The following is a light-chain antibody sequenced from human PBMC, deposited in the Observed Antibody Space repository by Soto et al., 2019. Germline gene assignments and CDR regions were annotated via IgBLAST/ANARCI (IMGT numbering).Light chain of an antibody. CDR3: QQTDSFPRT. CDR2: AAS. Sequence: DIQMTQSPSSLSASVGDRVTITCRASQSISSYLNWYQHKPGKAPKLLIYAASNLQTGVPSRFRCSRSGTDFALSISSLQRDDFATYYFQQTDSFPRTFGQGTKVEMK. V-gene: IGKV1-39*01. J-gene: IGKJ1*01. CDR1: QSISSY.